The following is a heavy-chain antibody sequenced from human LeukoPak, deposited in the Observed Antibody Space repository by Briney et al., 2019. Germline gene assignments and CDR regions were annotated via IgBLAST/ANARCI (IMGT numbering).Heavy chain of an antibody. CDR1: GGSISSGGYY. CDR2: IYYSGST. D-gene: IGHD2-2*01. Sequence: SQTLSLTCTVSGGSISSGGYYWSWIRQHPGKGLEWIGCIYYSGSTYYNPSLKSRVTISVDTSKNQFSLKLSSVTAADTAVYYCARWGYCSSTSCRAEYFQHWGQGTLVTVSS. V-gene: IGHV4-31*03. CDR3: ARWGYCSSTSCRAEYFQH. J-gene: IGHJ1*01.